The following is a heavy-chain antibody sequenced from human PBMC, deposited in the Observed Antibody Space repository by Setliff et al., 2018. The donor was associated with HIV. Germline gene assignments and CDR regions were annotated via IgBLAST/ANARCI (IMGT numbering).Heavy chain of an antibody. J-gene: IGHJ6*02. V-gene: IGHV3-15*01. CDR2: IKSKTDGGTT. CDR1: GVTFSNAW. Sequence: GGSLRLSCVASGVTFSNAWMSWVRQAPGKGLEWVGRIKSKTDGGTTDYAAPVRGRFTVSRDDSKNTLYLEMNSLETEDTAVYYCTTISYYYGMDVWGQGTTVTVSS. CDR3: TTISYYYGMDV.